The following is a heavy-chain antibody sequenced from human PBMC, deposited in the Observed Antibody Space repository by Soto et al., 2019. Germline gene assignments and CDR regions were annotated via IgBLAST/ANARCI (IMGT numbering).Heavy chain of an antibody. CDR2: ISAYNGNT. CDR3: ARVSSSSGGRGWFDP. V-gene: IGHV1-18*01. CDR1: GYTFTSYG. J-gene: IGHJ5*02. Sequence: ASVKVCCKDSGYTFTSYGMSWVRQAPGQGLEWMGWISAYNGNTNYAQKLQGRVTMTTDTSTSTAYMELRSLRSDDTAVYYCARVSSSSGGRGWFDPWGQGTLVTV. D-gene: IGHD6-19*01.